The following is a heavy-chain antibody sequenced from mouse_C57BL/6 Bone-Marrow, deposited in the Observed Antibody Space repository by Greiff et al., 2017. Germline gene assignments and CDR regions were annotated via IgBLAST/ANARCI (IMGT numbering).Heavy chain of an antibody. V-gene: IGHV1-72*01. CDR2: IDPNSGGT. CDR1: GYTFTSSW. Sequence: VQLQQSGAELVKPGASVKLSCKASGYTFTSSWMHWVKQRPGRGLEWIGRIDPNSGGTKYNEKFKSKATLTVDKPSSTAYMQLSSLTSEDSAVYYCARRRGSSYNWFAYWGQGTLVTVSA. D-gene: IGHD1-1*01. J-gene: IGHJ3*01. CDR3: ARRRGSSYNWFAY.